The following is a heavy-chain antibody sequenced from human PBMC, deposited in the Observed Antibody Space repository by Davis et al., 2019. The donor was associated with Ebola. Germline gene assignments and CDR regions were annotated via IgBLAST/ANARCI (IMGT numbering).Heavy chain of an antibody. Sequence: ASVKVSCKASGYTFTSHDINWVRQATGQGLEWVGWMNPNTGHTNYAQSFQDRIAMTIDTSTNTLYMELRSLRSDDTAMYYCVRSNSWYGDYWSRGTLVTVSS. D-gene: IGHD6-13*01. V-gene: IGHV1-8*01. CDR1: GYTFTSHD. CDR2: MNPNTGHT. J-gene: IGHJ4*02. CDR3: VRSNSWYGDY.